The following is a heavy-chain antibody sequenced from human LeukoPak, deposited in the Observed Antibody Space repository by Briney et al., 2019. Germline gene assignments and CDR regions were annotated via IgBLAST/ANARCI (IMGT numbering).Heavy chain of an antibody. J-gene: IGHJ4*02. V-gene: IGHV3-21*01. D-gene: IGHD2-2*01. CDR3: ARDRGVPAATYYFDY. CDR1: GFTFSNYA. Sequence: GGSLRLSCAASGFTFSNYAMHWVRQAPGKGLEWVSSISSSSSYIYYADSVKGRFTISRDNAKNSLYLQMNSLRAEDTAVYYCARDRGVPAATYYFDYWGQGTLVTVSS. CDR2: ISSSSSYI.